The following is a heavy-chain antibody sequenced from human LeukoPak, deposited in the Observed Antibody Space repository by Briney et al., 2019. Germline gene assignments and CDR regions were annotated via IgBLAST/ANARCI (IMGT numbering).Heavy chain of an antibody. CDR1: GFSFSTYN. CDR2: ITSGSSYI. V-gene: IGHV3-21*01. Sequence: EGSLRLSCAASGFSFSTYNTNWVRQAPGQRLEWVSSITSGSSYIYYADSVKGRFTISRDNAKSSLYLQMDSLRAEDTAVYYCARDPYSGNYGAYYYYYMDVWGKGTTVTISS. D-gene: IGHD1-26*01. CDR3: ARDPYSGNYGAYYYYYMDV. J-gene: IGHJ6*03.